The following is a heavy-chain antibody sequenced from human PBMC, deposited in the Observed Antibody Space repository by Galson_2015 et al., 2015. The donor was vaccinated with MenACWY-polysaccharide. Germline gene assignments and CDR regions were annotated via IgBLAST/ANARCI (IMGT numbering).Heavy chain of an antibody. Sequence: SVKVSCKASGYTFTGYYTHWVRQAPGQGLEWMGWINPNSGGTNYAQKFQGWVTMTRDTSISTAYMELSRLRSDDTAVYYCARGAYSSSFYYYYMDVWGKGTTVTVSS. CDR1: GYTFTGYY. J-gene: IGHJ6*03. CDR3: ARGAYSSSFYYYYMDV. CDR2: INPNSGGT. V-gene: IGHV1-2*04. D-gene: IGHD6-6*01.